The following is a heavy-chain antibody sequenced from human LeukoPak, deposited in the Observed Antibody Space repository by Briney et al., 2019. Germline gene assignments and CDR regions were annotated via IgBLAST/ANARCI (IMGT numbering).Heavy chain of an antibody. D-gene: IGHD6-19*01. Sequence: GGSLRLSCAASGFTFSSYAMSWVRQAPGKGLEWVSAISGSGGSTYYADSVKGRFTISRDNSKNTLYLQMNSLRAEDTAVYYCAKNSDSIGWYGIFDYWGQGALVTVSS. CDR1: GFTFSSYA. J-gene: IGHJ4*02. V-gene: IGHV3-23*01. CDR3: AKNSDSIGWYGIFDY. CDR2: ISGSGGST.